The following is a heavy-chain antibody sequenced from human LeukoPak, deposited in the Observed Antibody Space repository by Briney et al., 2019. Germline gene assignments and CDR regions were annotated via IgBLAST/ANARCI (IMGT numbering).Heavy chain of an antibody. Sequence: GESLKTSCAASGFTFSSYGMHWVRQAPGKGLEWVAFIRYDGSNKYYADSVKGRFTISRDNSKNTLYVQMNSLRAEDTALYFCAKDFYESSGYYYDNWGQGTLVTVSS. V-gene: IGHV3-30*02. CDR3: AKDFYESSGYYYDN. D-gene: IGHD3-22*01. J-gene: IGHJ4*02. CDR2: IRYDGSNK. CDR1: GFTFSSYG.